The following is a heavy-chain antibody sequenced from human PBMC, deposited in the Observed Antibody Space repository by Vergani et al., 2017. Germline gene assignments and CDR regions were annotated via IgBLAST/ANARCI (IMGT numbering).Heavy chain of an antibody. CDR1: GFTFSSYA. CDR3: AKIPLLWLGEPLAPDDAFDI. D-gene: IGHD3-10*01. CDR2: IRYDGSNK. V-gene: IGHV3-30*02. J-gene: IGHJ3*02. Sequence: VQLLESGGGLVQPGGSLRLSCAASGFTFSSYAMSWVRQAPGKGLEWVAFIRYDGSNKYYADSVKGRFTISRDNSKNTLYLQMNSLRAEDTAVYYCAKIPLLWLGEPLAPDDAFDIWGQGTMVTVSS.